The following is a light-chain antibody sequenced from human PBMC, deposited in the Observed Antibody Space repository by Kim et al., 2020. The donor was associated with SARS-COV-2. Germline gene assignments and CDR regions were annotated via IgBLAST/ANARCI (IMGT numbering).Light chain of an antibody. CDR3: QQYGSLPRT. CDR2: DAS. CDR1: QSVSNNF. J-gene: IGKJ1*01. Sequence: EIVLTQSPGTLSLSPGERATLSCRASQSVSNNFLAWYQQKPGQAPRLLIYDASSRATGIAYRFSGSGSETDFTLTISRLEPEDFAVYHCQQYGSLPRTFGQGTKVDIK. V-gene: IGKV3-20*01.